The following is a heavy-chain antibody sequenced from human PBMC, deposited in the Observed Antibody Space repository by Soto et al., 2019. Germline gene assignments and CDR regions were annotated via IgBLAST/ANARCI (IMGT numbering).Heavy chain of an antibody. Sequence: QVQLVESGGGVVQPGRSLRLSCAASTFTFSDYGIHWVRQAPGKGLEWVAFISYDGTNKYYPDSVKGRFTISRDNSKNTLFHQMTRLRAEDTAVYYCATDYGYRVPQGSTIYYYGMDVWGQGTTVTVSS. D-gene: IGHD1-1*01. V-gene: IGHV3-30*03. CDR1: TFTFSDYG. CDR2: ISYDGTNK. CDR3: ATDYGYRVPQGSTIYYYGMDV. J-gene: IGHJ6*02.